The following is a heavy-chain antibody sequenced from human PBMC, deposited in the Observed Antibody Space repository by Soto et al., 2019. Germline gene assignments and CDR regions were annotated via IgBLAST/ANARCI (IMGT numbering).Heavy chain of an antibody. J-gene: IGHJ4*02. CDR1: GFTFSSYS. V-gene: IGHV3-21*01. Sequence: GSPRLSCAASGFTFSSYSMNWVRQAPGKGLEWVSSISGSGNYTHYADFLRGRFTISRDNAKTSLYLQMNSLRAEDTAVYYCAREGINNYNEYYFDSWGQGTVVTVSS. CDR3: AREGINNYNEYYFDS. CDR2: ISGSGNYT. D-gene: IGHD4-4*01.